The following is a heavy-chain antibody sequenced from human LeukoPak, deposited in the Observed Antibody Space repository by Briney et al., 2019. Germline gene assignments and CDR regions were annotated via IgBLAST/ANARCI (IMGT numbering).Heavy chain of an antibody. J-gene: IGHJ4*02. D-gene: IGHD3-3*01. CDR2: ISGSGSDI. Sequence: PGGSLRLSCAASGFTFTDYYMGWIRQAPGKGLGWISYISGSGSDINYADSVKGRFTVSRDNAKNLLHLQMNSLRAEDTAVYYCVTDGQIRFVGYWGQGTLVTVSS. V-gene: IGHV3-11*01. CDR1: GFTFTDYY. CDR3: VTDGQIRFVGY.